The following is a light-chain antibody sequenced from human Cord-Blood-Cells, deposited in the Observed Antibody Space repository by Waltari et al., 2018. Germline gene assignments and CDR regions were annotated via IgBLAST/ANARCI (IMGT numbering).Light chain of an antibody. CDR3: QQYNNWPPLT. V-gene: IGKV3-15*01. Sequence: EIVMTQSPATLSVFPGESATLSCRASQSVSSKLAWYQQKPGQAPRLLIYGASTRATGIQARFSGSGSGTEFTLTISSLQSEYFAVYYCQQYNNWPPLTVGGGTKVEIK. CDR1: QSVSSK. J-gene: IGKJ4*01. CDR2: GAS.